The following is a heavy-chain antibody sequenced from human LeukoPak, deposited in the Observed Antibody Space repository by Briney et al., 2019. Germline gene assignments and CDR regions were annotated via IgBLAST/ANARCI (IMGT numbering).Heavy chain of an antibody. Sequence: SETLSLTCTVSGGSISHYYWSWIRQPPGKGLEWIGYIYYSGTTNYNPSLKSRVTISVDTSKNQFSLKLNSVTAADTAVYYCAREDPRTKVPEGMDVWGQGTTVTVSS. CDR2: IYYSGTT. CDR1: GGSISHYY. J-gene: IGHJ6*02. V-gene: IGHV4-59*01. D-gene: IGHD4/OR15-4a*01. CDR3: AREDPRTKVPEGMDV.